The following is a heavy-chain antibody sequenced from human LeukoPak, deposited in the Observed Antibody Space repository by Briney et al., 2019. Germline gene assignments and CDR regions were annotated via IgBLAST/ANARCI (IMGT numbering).Heavy chain of an antibody. V-gene: IGHV1-46*01. CDR2: INPTGGST. D-gene: IGHD6-6*01. CDR3: ARTTARRFDY. Sequence: ASVKVSCKASGYTFPSYFMHWVRQAPGQGLEWMGIINPTGGSTTYAQKFQGRVTMTRDTSTSTVYMELSSLRSDDTAVYYCARTTARRFDYWGQGTLVTVSS. J-gene: IGHJ4*02. CDR1: GYTFPSYF.